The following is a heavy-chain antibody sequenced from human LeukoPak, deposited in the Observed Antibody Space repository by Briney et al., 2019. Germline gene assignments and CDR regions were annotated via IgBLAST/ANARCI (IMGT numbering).Heavy chain of an antibody. CDR3: AVCSGGSRYRSWFDP. D-gene: IGHD2-15*01. J-gene: IGHJ5*02. V-gene: IGHV1-69*05. CDR2: IIPIFGTA. CDR1: GGTFSSYA. Sequence: AASVKVSCKASGGTFSSYAISWVRQAPGQGPEWMGGIIPIFGTANYAQKFQGRVTITTDESTSTAYMELSSLRSEDTAVYYCAVCSGGSRYRSWFDPWGQGTLVTVSS.